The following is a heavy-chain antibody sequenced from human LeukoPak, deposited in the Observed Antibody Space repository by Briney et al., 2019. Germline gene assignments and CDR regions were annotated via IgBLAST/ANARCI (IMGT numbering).Heavy chain of an antibody. CDR2: VKQDGSEK. J-gene: IGHJ4*02. D-gene: IGHD3-22*01. CDR1: GFTFSSYW. CDR3: AGGYYYDRRPLDY. V-gene: IGHV3-7*01. Sequence: PGGSLRLSCAASGFTFSSYWMSWVRQAPGKGLEWVANVKQDGSEKYYVDSVKGRFTISRDNAKNSLYLQMNSLRAEDTAVYYCAGGYYYDRRPLDYWGQGTLVTVSS.